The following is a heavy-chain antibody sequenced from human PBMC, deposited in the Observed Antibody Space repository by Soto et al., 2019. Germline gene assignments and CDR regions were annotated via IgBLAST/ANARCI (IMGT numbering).Heavy chain of an antibody. J-gene: IGHJ6*02. CDR1: GYTFTGHY. CDR3: ARGSAGSSWYSQQGYYYGMDV. D-gene: IGHD6-13*01. Sequence: QVQLVQSGAEVKKPGASVKVSCKASGYTFTGHYMHWVRQAPGQGLEWMGWINPNSGGTNYAQKFQGWVTMTRDTSSSTAYMELSRLRSDDTAVYYCARGSAGSSWYSQQGYYYGMDVWGQGTTVTVSS. V-gene: IGHV1-2*04. CDR2: INPNSGGT.